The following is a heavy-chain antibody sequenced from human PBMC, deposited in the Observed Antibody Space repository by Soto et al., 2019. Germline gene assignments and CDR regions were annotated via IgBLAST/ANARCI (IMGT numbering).Heavy chain of an antibody. J-gene: IGHJ4*02. V-gene: IGHV4-31*03. CDR3: ANRIVGNTYLHS. Sequence: QVQLQESGPGLVKPSQTLSLTCTVSDYSIISGGYYWTWIRQHPGKGLEWIGNVYFSGSTLFNPSPKSRLTISVDTCKNQFSLKLTSVTAADTAVYCCANRIVGNTYLHSWGQGTLVTVSS. CDR2: VYFSGST. D-gene: IGHD1-26*01. CDR1: DYSIISGGYY.